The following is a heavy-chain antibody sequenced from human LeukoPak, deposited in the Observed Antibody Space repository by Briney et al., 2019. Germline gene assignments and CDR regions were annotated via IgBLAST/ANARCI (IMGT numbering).Heavy chain of an antibody. CDR2: VNHSGYT. CDR1: GTSFTSYY. V-gene: IGHV4-34*01. J-gene: IGHJ4*02. Sequence: PSETLSLTCGVSGTSFTSYYWSWIRQTPGKGLEWIGEVNHSGYTNMNPSLKSRVTISVDTSKNQFSLMMTSVTAADTAVYFCASGRLGYNSPFDSWGQGTLVTVSS. D-gene: IGHD5-24*01. CDR3: ASGRLGYNSPFDS.